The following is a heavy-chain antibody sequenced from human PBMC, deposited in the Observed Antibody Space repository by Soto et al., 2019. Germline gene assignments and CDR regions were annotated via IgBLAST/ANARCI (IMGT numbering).Heavy chain of an antibody. CDR2: IIPILGIA. Sequence: SVQVSCKASGGTFSSYTISWLRQAPGQGLEWMGRIIPILGIANYAQKFQGRVTITADKSTSTAYMELSSLGSEDTAVYYCARVGRASMVRGVIGDYYYMDVWGKGTTVTVSS. J-gene: IGHJ6*03. V-gene: IGHV1-69*02. CDR3: ARVGRASMVRGVIGDYYYMDV. CDR1: GGTFSSYT. D-gene: IGHD3-10*01.